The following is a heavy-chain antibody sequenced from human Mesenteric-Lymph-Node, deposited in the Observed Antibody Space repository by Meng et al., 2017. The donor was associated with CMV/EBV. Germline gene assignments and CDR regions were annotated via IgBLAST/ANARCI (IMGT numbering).Heavy chain of an antibody. CDR1: GSISSGGYY. V-gene: IGHV4-31*02. J-gene: IGHJ2*01. Sequence: GSISSGGYYWSWSRQHPGKGLEWIGYIYYSGSTYYNPSLKSRVTISVDTPKNQFSLKLSSVTAADTAVYYCARAYSSSWYGYWYFDLWGRGTLVTVSS. CDR2: IYYSGST. CDR3: ARAYSSSWYGYWYFDL. D-gene: IGHD6-13*01.